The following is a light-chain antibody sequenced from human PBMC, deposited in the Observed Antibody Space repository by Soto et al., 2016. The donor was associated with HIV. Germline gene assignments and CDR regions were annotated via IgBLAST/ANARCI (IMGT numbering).Light chain of an antibody. CDR3: QQSSRTPRT. J-gene: IGKJ1*01. CDR1: QSINTY. CDR2: DAS. Sequence: DIQMTQSPSSLSLSIGDTVSITCRASQSINTYLNWYQQKPGRAPKLLISDASSLQSGVPLRFSGRGSGTDSTLTISSLQHEDLATYYCQQSSRTPRTFGQGTKVEI. V-gene: IGKV1-39*01.